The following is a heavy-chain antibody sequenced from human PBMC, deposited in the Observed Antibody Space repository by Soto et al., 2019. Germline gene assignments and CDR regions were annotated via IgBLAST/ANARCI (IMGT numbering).Heavy chain of an antibody. CDR1: GFTFSSYD. V-gene: IGHV3-13*01. CDR3: ARDIAEDYYYYGMDV. J-gene: IGHJ6*02. D-gene: IGHD6-13*01. Sequence: EVQLVESGGGLVQPGGSLRLSCAASGFTFSSYDMHWVRQATGKGLEWVSAIGTAGDTYYPGSVKGRFTISRENAKNSLYRQMNSLRAEDTAVYYCARDIAEDYYYYGMDVWGQGTTVTVSS. CDR2: IGTAGDT.